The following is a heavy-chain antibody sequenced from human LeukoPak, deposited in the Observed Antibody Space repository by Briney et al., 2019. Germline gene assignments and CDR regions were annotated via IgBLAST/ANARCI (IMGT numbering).Heavy chain of an antibody. CDR3: ARQEGLFLSPYGMDV. CDR1: GYSFTSYW. CDR2: IYPGDSGT. Sequence: GESLKISCKGSGYSFTSYWIGWVCQMPGKGLEWMGIIYPGDSGTRYSPSFQGQVTISADKSISTAYLQWSSLKASDTAMYYCARQEGLFLSPYGMDVWGQGTTVTVSS. V-gene: IGHV5-51*01. D-gene: IGHD3-3*01. J-gene: IGHJ6*02.